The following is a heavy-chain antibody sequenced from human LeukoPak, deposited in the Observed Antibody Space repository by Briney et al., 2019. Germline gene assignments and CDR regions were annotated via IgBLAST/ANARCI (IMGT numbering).Heavy chain of an antibody. CDR3: AGTGLWFGELSPFDY. CDR1: GYTFTSYY. CDR2: INPSGGST. Sequence: GASVKVSCKASGYTFTSYYVHWVRQAPGQGLEWMGIINPSGGSTNNAQKCQGRVTMTRDTSTSTVYMELNSLGSEDTAIYYCAGTGLWFGELSPFDYWGQGTLVTVSS. V-gene: IGHV1-46*01. J-gene: IGHJ4*02. D-gene: IGHD3-10*01.